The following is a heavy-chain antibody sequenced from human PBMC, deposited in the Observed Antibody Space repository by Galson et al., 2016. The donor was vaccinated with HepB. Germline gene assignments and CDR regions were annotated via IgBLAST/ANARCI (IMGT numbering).Heavy chain of an antibody. Sequence: SETLSLTCTVSGGSISSSYYWGWIRQPPGKGLEWIGSMYYSGNTYYNPSPKSRVTIYVDTSKNQFSLQLSSVTAADTAVYYCARAHCSTVGCNHPYYFDNWGQGTLVTVSS. CDR3: ARAHCSTVGCNHPYYFDN. CDR1: GGSISSSYY. V-gene: IGHV4-39*01. J-gene: IGHJ4*02. D-gene: IGHD2-2*01. CDR2: MYYSGNT.